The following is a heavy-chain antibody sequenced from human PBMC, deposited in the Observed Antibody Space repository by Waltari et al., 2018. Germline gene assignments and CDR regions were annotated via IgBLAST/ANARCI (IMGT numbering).Heavy chain of an antibody. CDR3: ARDKWELNY. CDR2: IWYDGSNP. J-gene: IGHJ4*02. Sequence: QVQLVESGGGVVQPGRSLRLSCAAAAFTLSSLSMHWVRQAPGKGLEWVAVIWYDGSNPNYADSVKGRFTISRDNSKNTLYLQLNSLRAEDTAVYYCARDKWELNYWGQGTLVTVSS. V-gene: IGHV3-33*01. CDR1: AFTLSSLS. D-gene: IGHD1-26*01.